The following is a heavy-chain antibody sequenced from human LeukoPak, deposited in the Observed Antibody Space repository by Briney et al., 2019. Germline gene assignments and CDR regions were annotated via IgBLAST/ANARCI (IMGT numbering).Heavy chain of an antibody. D-gene: IGHD6-13*01. CDR3: ARDPAGVLTAAI. Sequence: GGSLRLSCAASGFTFSSYAMHWVRQAPGKGLEWVAVISYDGSNKYYADSVKGRFTISRDNSKNTLYFQMNSLRAEDTAVYYCARDPAGVLTAAIWGQGTLVTVSS. CDR2: ISYDGSNK. CDR1: GFTFSSYA. J-gene: IGHJ4*02. V-gene: IGHV3-30*14.